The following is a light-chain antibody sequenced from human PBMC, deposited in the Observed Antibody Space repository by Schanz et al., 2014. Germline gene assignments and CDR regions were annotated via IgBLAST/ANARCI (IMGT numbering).Light chain of an antibody. J-gene: IGLJ2*01. CDR1: SSDVGGYNF. CDR3: SSYAGSYTYVI. CDR2: EVT. V-gene: IGLV2-8*01. Sequence: QSALTQPPSASGSPGQSVTISCTGTSSDVGGYNFVSWYQQHPGKAPKLMIYEVTKRPSGVSNRFSGSESGNTASLTISGLQAEDEADYYCSSYAGSYTYVIFAGGTKVTVL.